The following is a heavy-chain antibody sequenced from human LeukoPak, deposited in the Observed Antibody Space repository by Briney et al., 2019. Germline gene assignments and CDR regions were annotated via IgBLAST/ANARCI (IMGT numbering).Heavy chain of an antibody. CDR1: GGSISSSIYY. D-gene: IGHD6-13*01. V-gene: IGHV4-39*07. CDR3: ARECPTYSSSWYPFDY. J-gene: IGHJ4*02. CDR2: IYYSGNT. Sequence: PSETLSLTCTVSGGSISSSIYYWGWIRQPPGKGLEWIGSIYYSGNTYYNPSLKSRVTISVDTSKNQFSLKLNSVTAADTAVYYCARECPTYSSSWYPFDYWGQGILVTVSS.